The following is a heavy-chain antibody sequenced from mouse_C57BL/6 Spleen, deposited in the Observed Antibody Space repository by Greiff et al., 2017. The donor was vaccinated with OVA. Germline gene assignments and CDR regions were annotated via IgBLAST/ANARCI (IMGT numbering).Heavy chain of an antibody. CDR2: ISGGGGNT. V-gene: IGHV5-9*01. CDR3: ARPSELAYFDY. CDR1: GFTFSSYT. Sequence: EVQLVESGGGLVKPGGSLKLSCAASGFTFSSYTMSWVRQTPEKRLEWVATISGGGGNTYYPDSVKGRFTISRDNAKNTLYLQMSSLRSEDTALYYCARPSELAYFDYWGQGTTLTVSS. J-gene: IGHJ2*01. D-gene: IGHD4-1*01.